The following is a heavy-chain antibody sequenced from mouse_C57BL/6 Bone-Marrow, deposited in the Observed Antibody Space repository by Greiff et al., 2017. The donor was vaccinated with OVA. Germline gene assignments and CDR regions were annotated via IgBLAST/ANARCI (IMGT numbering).Heavy chain of an antibody. D-gene: IGHD2-13*01. CDR3: ARLVRYAY. J-gene: IGHJ3*01. Sequence: EVKLVESGGDLVKPGGSLKLSCAASGFTFSSCGMSWVRQTPDKRLEWVATISSGGSYTYYPDSVKGRFTISRDNAKNTLYLQMSSLKSEDTAMYYCARLVRYAYWGQGTLVTVSA. CDR2: ISSGGSYT. V-gene: IGHV5-6*01. CDR1: GFTFSSCG.